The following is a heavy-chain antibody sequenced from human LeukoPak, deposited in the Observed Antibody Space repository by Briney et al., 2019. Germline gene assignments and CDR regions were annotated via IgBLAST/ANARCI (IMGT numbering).Heavy chain of an antibody. Sequence: PGGSLRLSCAASGFTFSDYAMTWVRQAPGKGLQWVSGISGSGASTYYGDSVKGRLIISRDNSKNTLYLQIDSLRAEDTAVYYCAKGASSGWLLYWFDPWGQGTLVTVSS. D-gene: IGHD6-19*01. CDR1: GFTFSDYA. V-gene: IGHV3-23*01. CDR3: AKGASSGWLLYWFDP. J-gene: IGHJ5*02. CDR2: ISGSGAST.